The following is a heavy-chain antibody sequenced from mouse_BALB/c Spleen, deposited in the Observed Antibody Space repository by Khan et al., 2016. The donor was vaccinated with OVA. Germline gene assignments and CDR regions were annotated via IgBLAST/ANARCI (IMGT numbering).Heavy chain of an antibody. CDR1: GYSITNDYA. V-gene: IGHV3-2*02. CDR3: ARSLYYNYGYALDY. D-gene: IGHD2-4*01. J-gene: IGHJ4*01. CDR2: ISSTGST. Sequence: EVQLQESGPGLVKPSQSLSLTCTVTGYSITNDYAWNWIRQFPGNKLEWMGYISSTGSTSYNPSLKSRISITRETSKNQFFLQLRSVTSEDTATYYCARSLYYNYGYALDYWGRGTSVTVSS.